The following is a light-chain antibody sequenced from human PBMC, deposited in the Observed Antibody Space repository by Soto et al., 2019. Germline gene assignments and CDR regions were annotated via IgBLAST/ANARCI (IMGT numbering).Light chain of an antibody. CDR2: DVT. Sequence: QSVLTQPASVSGSPGQSITISCTGTSSDVGAYDYVSSYQQYPGKAPKLMIYDVTDRPSGVSDRFFGSKSGNTASLTISGLQAEDEADYYCSSYTSGSTPYVFGTGTKVTVL. CDR1: SSDVGAYDY. V-gene: IGLV2-14*03. J-gene: IGLJ1*01. CDR3: SSYTSGSTPYV.